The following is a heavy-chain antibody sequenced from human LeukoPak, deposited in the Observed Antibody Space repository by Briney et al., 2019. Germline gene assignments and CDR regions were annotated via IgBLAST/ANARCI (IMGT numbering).Heavy chain of an antibody. J-gene: IGHJ4*02. Sequence: GGSLRLSCAASGFTFSSYEMNWVRQAPGKGLEWTSYITNNGGAMFYGDSLKGRLIIFRDNAKKSLYLQMNSLRPDDTALYYCARALADSRGYYLGFDYWGQGTLVTVSS. CDR3: ARALADSRGYYLGFDY. CDR1: GFTFSSYE. D-gene: IGHD3-22*01. CDR2: ITNNGGAM. V-gene: IGHV3-48*03.